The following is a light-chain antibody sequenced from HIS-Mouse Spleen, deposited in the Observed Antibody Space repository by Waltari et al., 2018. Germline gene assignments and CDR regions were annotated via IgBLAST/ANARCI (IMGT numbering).Light chain of an antibody. Sequence: QSALTQPASVSGSPGQSHTIPCTGTSSDVGRDNLFSWYQQHPGKAPKLMIYEGSKRPSGVSNRFSGSKSGNTASLTISGLQAEEEADYYCCSYAGSSTLVFGGGTKLTVL. CDR1: SSDVGRDNL. CDR3: CSYAGSSTLV. CDR2: EGS. J-gene: IGLJ2*01. V-gene: IGLV2-23*01.